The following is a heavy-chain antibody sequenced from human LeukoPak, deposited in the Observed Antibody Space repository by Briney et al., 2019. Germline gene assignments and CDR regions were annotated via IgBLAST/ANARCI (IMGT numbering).Heavy chain of an antibody. CDR2: ISGSGGST. D-gene: IGHD4-23*01. CDR1: GFTFSSYR. Sequence: PGGSLRLSCAAPGFTFSSYRMSSVPQAPGKGLEWFSSISGSGGSTYYADSVKGRFTIARDNSKNTLYLQMNSLGAEDTAVYYCAKGGWVTPEYYFDYWDQGTLVTVSS. J-gene: IGHJ4*02. CDR3: AKGGWVTPEYYFDY. V-gene: IGHV3-23*01.